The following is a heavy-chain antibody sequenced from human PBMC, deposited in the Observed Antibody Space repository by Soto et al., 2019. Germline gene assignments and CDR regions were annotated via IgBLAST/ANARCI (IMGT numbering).Heavy chain of an antibody. CDR1: GFTFSSYG. D-gene: IGHD4-17*01. Sequence: QVQLVESGGGVVQPGRSLRLSCAASGFTFSSYGMHWVRQAPGKGLEWVAVISYDGSNKYYADSVKGRFTISRDNTKNTVYLQMISLRAEDTAVYYCAKDLSTVTTGYGMDVWGQGTTVTVSS. CDR3: AKDLSTVTTGYGMDV. J-gene: IGHJ6*02. CDR2: ISYDGSNK. V-gene: IGHV3-30*18.